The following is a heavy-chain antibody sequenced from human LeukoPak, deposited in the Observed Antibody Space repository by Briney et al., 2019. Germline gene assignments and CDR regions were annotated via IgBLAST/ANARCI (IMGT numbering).Heavy chain of an antibody. CDR1: GGSISTYY. Sequence: MTSETLSLTCTVSGGSISTYYWSWIRQPPGKGLEWIGYSYYSGSTNSNPSLKSRVIISVDTSKNQFSLKLSSVTAADTAVYYCARSKSALRHFDYWGQGTLVTVSS. J-gene: IGHJ4*02. CDR3: ARSKSALRHFDY. V-gene: IGHV4-59*01. CDR2: SYYSGST.